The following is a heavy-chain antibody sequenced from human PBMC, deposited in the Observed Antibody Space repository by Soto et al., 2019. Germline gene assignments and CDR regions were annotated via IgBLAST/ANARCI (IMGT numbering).Heavy chain of an antibody. CDR1: GFTFSSYA. D-gene: IGHD2-2*01. CDR3: AKGLTWGIVVVPAASIIDY. J-gene: IGHJ4*02. CDR2: ISGGGDST. Sequence: GGSLRLSCAASGFTFSSYAMSWVRQAPGKGLEWVSAISGGGDSTYYADSVKGRFTITRDNSKDTLYLQMNSLRAEDTAVYYCAKGLTWGIVVVPAASIIDYWGQGTLVTVSS. V-gene: IGHV3-23*01.